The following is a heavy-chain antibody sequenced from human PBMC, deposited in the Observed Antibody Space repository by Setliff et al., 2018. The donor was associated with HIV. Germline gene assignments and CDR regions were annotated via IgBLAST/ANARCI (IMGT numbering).Heavy chain of an antibody. CDR2: IYNSGST. Sequence: SETLSLTCTVSGGSINRISYYWGWIRQDPGRGLEWIGSIYNSGSTYYNPSLKSRIIISSDTSKNQISLRLTSVTAADTAVYFCARSLAGLMNYFDYWGQGMLVTVSS. D-gene: IGHD6-19*01. CDR3: ARSLAGLMNYFDY. CDR1: GGSINRISYY. J-gene: IGHJ4*02. V-gene: IGHV4-39*01.